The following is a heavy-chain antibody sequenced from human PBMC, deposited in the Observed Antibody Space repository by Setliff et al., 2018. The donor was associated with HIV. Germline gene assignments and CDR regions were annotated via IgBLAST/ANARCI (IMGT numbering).Heavy chain of an antibody. V-gene: IGHV2-70*11. CDR2: IDWDDDK. Sequence: SGPTLVNPTQRLTLTCTFSGFSLSTSGMCVSWIRQPPGKALEWLARIDWDDDKYYSTSLKTRLTISKDTSKNQVVLTMTNMDPVDTATYYCARMRGGDCYSGFDYWDQGTLVTVSS. CDR3: ARMRGGDCYSGFDY. J-gene: IGHJ4*02. D-gene: IGHD2-21*02. CDR1: GFSLSTSGMC.